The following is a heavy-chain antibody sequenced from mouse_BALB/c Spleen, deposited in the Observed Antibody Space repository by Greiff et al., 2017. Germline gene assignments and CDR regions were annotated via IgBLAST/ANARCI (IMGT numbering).Heavy chain of an antibody. CDR1: GFTFSSYA. D-gene: IGHD1-2*01. CDR2: ISSGGSYT. CDR3: AKMTTATEAMDY. Sequence: EVKLVESGGGLVKPGGSLKLSCAASGFTFSSYAMSWVRQTPEKRLEWVATISSGGSYTYYPDSVKGRFTISRDNAKNTLYLQMSSLRSEDTAMYYCAKMTTATEAMDYWGQGTSVTVSS. J-gene: IGHJ4*01. V-gene: IGHV5-9-3*01.